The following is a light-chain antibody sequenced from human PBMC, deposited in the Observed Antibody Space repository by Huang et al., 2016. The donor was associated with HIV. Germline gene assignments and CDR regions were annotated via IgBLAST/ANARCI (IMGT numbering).Light chain of an antibody. J-gene: IGKJ3*01. CDR2: GAS. CDR3: QVYGTSPPGP. Sequence: EIVLTQSPGTLSLSPGERATLSCRASQSVSGSYLAWYQQKPGQAPRLLIDGASSRATGIPDRFSVSGSGTDFTLTITRLEPEDIALYYCQVYGTSPPGPFGPGATVHIK. V-gene: IGKV3-20*01. CDR1: QSVSGSY.